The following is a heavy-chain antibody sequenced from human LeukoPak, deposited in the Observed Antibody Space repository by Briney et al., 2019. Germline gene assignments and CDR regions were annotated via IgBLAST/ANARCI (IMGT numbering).Heavy chain of an antibody. D-gene: IGHD5-18*01. Sequence: SVKVSCKASGFTFSTSAIQWMRQARGQRLEWIGWIVVGNGNTNYAQKFQERVTITRDMSTNTAYMELSSLRSEDTAVYYCTAEVPELDRGYSWDPWGQGTLVTVSS. CDR2: IVVGNGNT. V-gene: IGHV1-58*02. CDR3: TAEVPELDRGYSWDP. J-gene: IGHJ5*02. CDR1: GFTFSTSA.